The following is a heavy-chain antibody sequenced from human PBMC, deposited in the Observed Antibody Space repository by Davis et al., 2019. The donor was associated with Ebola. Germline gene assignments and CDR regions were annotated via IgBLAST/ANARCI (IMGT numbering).Heavy chain of an antibody. CDR3: VRPGSGGYTPDFDY. CDR1: GFTFSSYE. V-gene: IGHV3-48*03. D-gene: IGHD3-10*01. Sequence: GESLKISCAASGFTFSSYEMNWVRQAPGKGLEWVSYISSSGSTIYYADSVKGRFTISRDNIKTSLYLQMNSLRIEDTAMYYCVRPGSGGYTPDFDYWGQGTVVTVSS. J-gene: IGHJ4*02. CDR2: ISSSGSTI.